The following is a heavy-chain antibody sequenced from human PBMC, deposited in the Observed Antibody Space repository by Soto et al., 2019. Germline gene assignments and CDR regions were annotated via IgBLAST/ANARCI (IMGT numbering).Heavy chain of an antibody. D-gene: IGHD2-2*01. Sequence: SVKVSCKASGGTFSSYAISWVRQAPGQGLEWMGGIIPIFGTANYAQKFQGRVTITADESTSTAYMELSSLRSEDTAVYYCAREYGSNGAFDIWGQGTMVTVSS. V-gene: IGHV1-69*13. CDR3: AREYGSNGAFDI. CDR1: GGTFSSYA. CDR2: IIPIFGTA. J-gene: IGHJ3*02.